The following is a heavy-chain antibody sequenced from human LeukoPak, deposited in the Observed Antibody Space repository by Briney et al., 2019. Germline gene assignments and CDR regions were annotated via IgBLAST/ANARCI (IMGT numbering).Heavy chain of an antibody. CDR3: AKVRVGTAHFDY. CDR1: GFTFSSYG. D-gene: IGHD2-15*01. V-gene: IGHV3-30*18. CDR2: ITHDGSNN. Sequence: PGGSLRLSCAASGFTFSSYGMHWVRQAPGEGLEWVVVITHDGSNNNYADSVKGRFTISRDNSKNTLYLQMNSLRPEDTAVYYCAKVRVGTAHFDYWGQGTLVTVSS. J-gene: IGHJ4*02.